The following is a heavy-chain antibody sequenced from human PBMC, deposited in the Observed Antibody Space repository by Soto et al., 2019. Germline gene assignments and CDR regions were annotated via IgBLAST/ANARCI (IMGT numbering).Heavy chain of an antibody. V-gene: IGHV3-30*18. CDR3: AKDDGGSGWYEPTFDY. CDR1: GFTFSSYG. J-gene: IGHJ4*02. CDR2: ISYDGSNK. Sequence: QVQLVESGGGVVQPGRSLRLSCAASGFTFSSYGMHWVRQAPGKGLEWVAVISYDGSNKYYADSVKGRFTISRDNSKNTLYLQMNSLRAEDTAVYYCAKDDGGSGWYEPTFDYWGQGTLVTVSS. D-gene: IGHD6-19*01.